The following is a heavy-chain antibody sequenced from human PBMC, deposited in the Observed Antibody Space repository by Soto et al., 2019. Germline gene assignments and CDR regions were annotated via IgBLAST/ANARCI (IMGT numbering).Heavy chain of an antibody. CDR2: ISSGGSTI. J-gene: IGHJ6*02. CDR1: GFTFSDYY. CDR3: ARERVPYYDDLTGDYTIYYAMDV. V-gene: IGHV3-11*01. Sequence: GGSLRLSCTAAGFTFSDYYMTWIRQAPGKGLEWVSYISSGGSTIYYADSVMGRFIISRDNAKNSLYLQMNSLRAEDTAVYYCARERVPYYDDLTGDYTIYYAMDVWGQGTTVTVSS. D-gene: IGHD3-9*01.